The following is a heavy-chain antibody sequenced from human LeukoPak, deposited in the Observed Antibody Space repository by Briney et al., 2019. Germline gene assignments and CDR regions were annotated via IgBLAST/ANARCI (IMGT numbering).Heavy chain of an antibody. CDR2: ISYDGSNK. J-gene: IGHJ4*02. V-gene: IGHV3-30*03. Sequence: PGRSLRLSCAASGFTFSSYGMHWVRQAPGKGLEWVAVISYDGSNKYYADSVKGRFTISRDNSKNTLYLQMNSLRAEDTAVYYCAGYSSFDCWGQGTLVTVSS. D-gene: IGHD3-22*01. CDR1: GFTFSSYG. CDR3: AGYSSFDC.